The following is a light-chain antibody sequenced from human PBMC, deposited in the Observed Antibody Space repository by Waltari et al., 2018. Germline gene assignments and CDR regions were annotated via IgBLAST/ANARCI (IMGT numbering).Light chain of an antibody. J-gene: IGLJ1*01. CDR1: SSDVGSSNL. CDR3: YSYAGGRV. CDR2: EVT. Sequence: QSALTQPASVSGSPGQSITISCTGSSSDVGSSNLVSWNLQPPGKAPKLIIYEVTQRPSGVSNRFSGSKSGNTASLTISGLQAEDEADYCYSYAGGRVFGTGTKVTVL. V-gene: IGLV2-23*02.